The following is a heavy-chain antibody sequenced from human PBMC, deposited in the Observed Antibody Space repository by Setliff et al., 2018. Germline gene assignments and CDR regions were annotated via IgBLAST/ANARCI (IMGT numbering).Heavy chain of an antibody. J-gene: IGHJ4*02. CDR2: INHSGST. Sequence: PSETLSLTCAVYGGSFSDYYWTWIRQSPGKGLEWIGEINHSGSTNYNPSLKSRVTMSVDTSKNQFSRNLRFVTAADTAVYYCARFGGSASVARFSPPIWGPGSLVTVSS. CDR3: ARFGGSASVARFSPPI. V-gene: IGHV4-34*01. D-gene: IGHD3-10*01. CDR1: GGSFSDYY.